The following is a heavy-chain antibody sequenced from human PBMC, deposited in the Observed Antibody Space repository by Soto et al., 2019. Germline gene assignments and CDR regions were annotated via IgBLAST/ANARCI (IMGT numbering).Heavy chain of an antibody. CDR2: ISAYNGNT. D-gene: IGHD6-19*01. J-gene: IGHJ5*02. Sequence: QVQLVQSGAEVKKPGASVKVSCKASGYTFTRYGISWVRQAPGQGLEWMGWISAYNGNTNYAQKLQGRVTMTTDTSTSTAYMELRSLRSDDTAVYYCARSHRIAVAGGGFDPWGQGTLVTVSS. CDR1: GYTFTRYG. V-gene: IGHV1-18*01. CDR3: ARSHRIAVAGGGFDP.